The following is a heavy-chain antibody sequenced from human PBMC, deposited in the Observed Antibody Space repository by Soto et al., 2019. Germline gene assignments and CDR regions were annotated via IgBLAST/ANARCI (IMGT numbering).Heavy chain of an antibody. J-gene: IGHJ6*03. V-gene: IGHV3-13*01. CDR1: GFTFSRID. Sequence: EVQLVESGGGLVQPGGSLRLSCAASGFTFSRIDMHWVRQATGKGLEWVSSIGTTGDTYYPGSVKGRFTISRENAKNSLYLQMNSLRDGDTAVYYCARGGDTSIYFMVVWGKGTTVTVSS. D-gene: IGHD5-18*01. CDR3: ARGGDTSIYFMVV. CDR2: IGTTGDT.